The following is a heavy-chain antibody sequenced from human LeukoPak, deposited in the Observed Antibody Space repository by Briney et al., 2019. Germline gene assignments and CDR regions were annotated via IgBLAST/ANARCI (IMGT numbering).Heavy chain of an antibody. CDR3: ARGNAYNWRFDF. Sequence: PSETLSLTCSVSGGSISSYYWTWIRQTPGKGLQWIGYTHYSGSTNYNPSLKGRVSISVDTSKNQFSLKLSSVTAADTALYYCARGNAYNWRFDFWGQGTLVTVSS. CDR2: THYSGST. CDR1: GGSISSYY. D-gene: IGHD1-1*01. V-gene: IGHV4-59*01. J-gene: IGHJ4*02.